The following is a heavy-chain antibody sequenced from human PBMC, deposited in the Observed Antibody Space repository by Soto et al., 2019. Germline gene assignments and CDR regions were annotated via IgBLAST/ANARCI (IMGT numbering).Heavy chain of an antibody. CDR1: GGSISSCGYY. CDR3: ARYFDWLEYNWFDP. V-gene: IGHV4-31*03. D-gene: IGHD3-9*01. J-gene: IGHJ5*02. CDR2: IYYSGST. Sequence: NPSETLSLTCTVSGGSISSCGYYWSWIRQHPGKGLEWIGYIYYSGSTYYNPSLKSRVTISVDTSKNQFSLKLSSVTAADTAVYYCARYFDWLEYNWFDPWGQGTLVTVSS.